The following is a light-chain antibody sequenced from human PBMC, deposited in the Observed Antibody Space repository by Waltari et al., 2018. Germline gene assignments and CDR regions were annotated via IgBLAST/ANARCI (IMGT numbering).Light chain of an antibody. CDR3: CSYVGRGTYV. Sequence: QSALTQPASVSGTPGQSITISCTATTSDVGNYDLVSWYQHHPGNAPTRLICEVIKRPSGGCRRVAAAEYGRTASLIIAVLQPDDEADYYCCSYVGRGTYVFGSGTKVTVL. CDR2: EVI. V-gene: IGLV2-23*02. J-gene: IGLJ1*01. CDR1: TSDVGNYDL.